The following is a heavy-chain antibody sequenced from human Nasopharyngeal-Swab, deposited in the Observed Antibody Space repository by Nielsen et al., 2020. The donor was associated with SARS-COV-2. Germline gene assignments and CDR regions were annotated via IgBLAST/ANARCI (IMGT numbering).Heavy chain of an antibody. CDR2: ISGSGGST. CDR3: AKRRGSAFDI. J-gene: IGHJ3*02. Sequence: GESLKISWAASGFPFSSYAMSWVRQAPGKGLEWVSAISGSGGSTFYTDPVKGRFTISRDNSKNTLYLQMNRLRAEDTAVYYCAKRRGSAFDIWGQGTMVTVSS. V-gene: IGHV3-23*01. CDR1: GFPFSSYA. D-gene: IGHD3-16*01.